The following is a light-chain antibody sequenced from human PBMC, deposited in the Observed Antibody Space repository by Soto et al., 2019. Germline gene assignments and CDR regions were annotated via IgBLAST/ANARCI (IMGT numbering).Light chain of an antibody. V-gene: IGLV1-40*01. Sequence: QSVLTQPPSVSGAPGQRVIISCTGSSSNIGAGYEVHWYQQLPETAPKLLIYGNNSRPSGVPDRFSASKSGTSASLAITGCQAEDEAHYYCQSYDRWLRVLFGGGTQLTVL. CDR2: GNN. CDR3: QSYDRWLRVL. J-gene: IGLJ2*01. CDR1: SSNIGAGYE.